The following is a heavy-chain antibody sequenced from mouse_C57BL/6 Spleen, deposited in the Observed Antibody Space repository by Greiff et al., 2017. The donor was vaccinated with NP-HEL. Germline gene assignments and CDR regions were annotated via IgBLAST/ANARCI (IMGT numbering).Heavy chain of an antibody. CDR2: ILPGGGST. Sequence: VQLQQSGAELMKPGASVKLSCKATGYTFTGYWIEWVKQRPGKGLKWIGRILPGGGSTNYNEKFKGKATFTADTSSNTAYMQLSSLTTEDSAIYYCARSGDWYFDVWGTGTTVTVSS. D-gene: IGHD3-1*01. CDR1: GYTFTGYW. V-gene: IGHV1-9*01. J-gene: IGHJ1*03. CDR3: ARSGDWYFDV.